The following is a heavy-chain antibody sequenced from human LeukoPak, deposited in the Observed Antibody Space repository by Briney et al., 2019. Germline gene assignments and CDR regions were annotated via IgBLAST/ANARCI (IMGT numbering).Heavy chain of an antibody. V-gene: IGHV4-39*01. CDR3: ARTYAQRSRSGFHLRWFDP. CDR2: IYYSGST. J-gene: IGHJ5*02. Sequence: SETLSLTCTVSGGSINSSSYYWGWIRQPPGKGLEWVGSIYYSGSTYYNPSLKSRVTISVDTSKNQFSLKLSSVTAADTAVYYCARTYAQRSRSGFHLRWFDPWGQGTLVTVSS. D-gene: IGHD3-22*01. CDR1: GGSINSSSYY.